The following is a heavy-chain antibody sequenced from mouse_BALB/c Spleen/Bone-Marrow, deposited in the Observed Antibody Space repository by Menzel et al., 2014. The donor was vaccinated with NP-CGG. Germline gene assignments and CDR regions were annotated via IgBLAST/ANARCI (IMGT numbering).Heavy chain of an antibody. CDR2: ISSGGGYT. Sequence: EVKLMESGGDLVKPGGSLKLSCAASGFTFSTYGMSWVRQTPDKRLEWVATISSGGGYTYYPDSVKGRFTISRDNAKNTLLQKRSSQKAEDTAMYYCTEQGDGDHNAMDYWGQGTSVTVSS. CDR3: TEQGDGDHNAMDY. V-gene: IGHV5-6*01. CDR1: GFTFSTYG. J-gene: IGHJ4*01. D-gene: IGHD2-13*01.